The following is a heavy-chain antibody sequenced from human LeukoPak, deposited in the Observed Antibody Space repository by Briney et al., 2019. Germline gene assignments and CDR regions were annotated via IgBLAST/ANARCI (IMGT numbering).Heavy chain of an antibody. CDR1: GGTFSSYA. V-gene: IGHV1-69*13. CDR3: ARGGDYGDPYYYYGMDV. Sequence: SVKVSCKASGGTFSSYAISWVRQAPGQGLEWMGGIIPIFGIANYAQKFQGRVTITADESTSTAYMELSSLRSEATAVYYCARGGDYGDPYYYYGMDVWGQGTTVTVSS. CDR2: IIPIFGIA. J-gene: IGHJ6*02. D-gene: IGHD4-17*01.